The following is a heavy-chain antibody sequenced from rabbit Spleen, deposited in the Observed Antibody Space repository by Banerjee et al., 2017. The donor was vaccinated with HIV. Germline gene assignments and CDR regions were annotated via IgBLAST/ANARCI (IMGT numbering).Heavy chain of an antibody. CDR1: GFSFNSGYD. D-gene: IGHD6-1*01. V-gene: IGHV1S45*01. Sequence: QEQLVESGGGLVQPEGSLTLTCTASGFSFNSGYDIVWVRQAPGKGLEWIGYIYSTIHYTYYANWAKGRFTISKTSSTTVTLQMASLTVADTATYFCARNSVAYNYGSDLWGPGTLVTVS. CDR3: ARNSVAYNYGSDL. CDR2: IYSTIHYT. J-gene: IGHJ4*01.